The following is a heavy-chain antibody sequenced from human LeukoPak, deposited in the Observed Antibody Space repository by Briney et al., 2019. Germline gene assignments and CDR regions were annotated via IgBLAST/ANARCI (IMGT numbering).Heavy chain of an antibody. CDR2: IRYDGSNK. CDR3: AKGGVPGTHYFDY. J-gene: IGHJ4*02. V-gene: IGHV3-30*02. Sequence: GGSLRLSCAASGFTFSSYGMHWVRQAPGKGLEWVAFIRYDGSNKYYADSVKGRFTISRDNSKNTLYLQMNSLRAEDTAVYYCAKGGVPGTHYFDYWGQGTLVTVSS. D-gene: IGHD6-19*01. CDR1: GFTFSSYG.